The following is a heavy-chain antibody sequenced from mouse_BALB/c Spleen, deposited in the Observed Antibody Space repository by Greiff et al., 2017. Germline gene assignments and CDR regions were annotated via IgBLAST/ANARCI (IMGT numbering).Heavy chain of an antibody. J-gene: IGHJ3*01. V-gene: IGHV1-15*01. CDR3: TRWAWFAY. CDR2: IDPETGGT. CDR1: GYTFTSYW. Sequence: QVQLKQSGAELAKPGASVKMSCKASGYTFTSYWMHWVKQTPVHGLEWIGAIDPETGGTAYNQKFKGKATLTADKSSSTAYMELRSLTSEDSAVYYCTRWAWFAYWGQGTLVTVSA.